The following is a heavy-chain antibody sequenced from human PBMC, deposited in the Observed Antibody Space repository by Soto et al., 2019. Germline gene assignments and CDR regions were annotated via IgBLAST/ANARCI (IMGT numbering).Heavy chain of an antibody. Sequence: SVKVSCKASGYTFTSYGISWVPKAPVQGLEWMGWNSAYNGNTNYAQKLQGRVTMTTDTSTSTAYMEFRSLTSDDTAIYYCARTYNWSSEAFDHWGQGTLVTVSS. D-gene: IGHD1-20*01. CDR2: NSAYNGNT. CDR3: ARTYNWSSEAFDH. CDR1: GYTFTSYG. J-gene: IGHJ4*02. V-gene: IGHV1-18*01.